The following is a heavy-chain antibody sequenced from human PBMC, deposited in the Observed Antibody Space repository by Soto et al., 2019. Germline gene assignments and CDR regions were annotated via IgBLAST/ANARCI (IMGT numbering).Heavy chain of an antibody. J-gene: IGHJ4*02. D-gene: IGHD6-19*01. CDR2: IYSGGST. Sequence: EVQLVESGGGLVQPGGSLRLSCAASGFTVSSNYMSWVRQAPGKGLEWVSVIYSGGSTYYADSVKGRFTISRDNSKNTLQLQSNSLRAEDTAVYYWARARDSSGWYLFDYWGQGPLVTVSS. CDR1: GFTVSSNY. CDR3: ARARDSSGWYLFDY. V-gene: IGHV3-66*01.